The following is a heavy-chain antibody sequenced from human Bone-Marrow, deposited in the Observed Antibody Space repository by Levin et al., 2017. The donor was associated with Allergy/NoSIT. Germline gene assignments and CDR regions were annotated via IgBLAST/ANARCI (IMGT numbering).Heavy chain of an antibody. V-gene: IGHV3-7*01. CDR2: IKPDGSEK. J-gene: IGHJ4*02. D-gene: IGHD2-8*01. CDR3: ARGGNKYAC. CDR1: GFSFSNYW. Sequence: GASVKVSCTASGFSFSNYWMSWVRQAPGKGLEWVANIKPDGSEKYYVDSVKGRLTISRDNAKNSLYLQMNNLRVEDTAVYYCARGGNKYACWGQGTLVTVSS.